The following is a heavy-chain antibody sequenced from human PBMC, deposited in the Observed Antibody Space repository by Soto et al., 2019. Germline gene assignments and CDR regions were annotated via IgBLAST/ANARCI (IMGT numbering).Heavy chain of an antibody. CDR1: GFTFSSYA. D-gene: IGHD3-22*01. J-gene: IGHJ4*02. V-gene: IGHV3-30-3*01. CDR3: ARGRQDSSGYYYYY. CDR2: ISYDGSNK. Sequence: QVQLVESGGGVVQPGRSLRLSCAASGFTFSSYAVHWVRQAPGKGLEWVAVISYDGSNKYYADSVKGRFTISRDNSKNTLYLQMNSLRAEDTAVYYCARGRQDSSGYYYYYWGQGTLVTVSS.